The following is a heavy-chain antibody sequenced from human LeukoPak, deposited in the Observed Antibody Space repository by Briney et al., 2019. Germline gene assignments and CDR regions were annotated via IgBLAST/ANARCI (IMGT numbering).Heavy chain of an antibody. V-gene: IGHV3-7*01. J-gene: IGHJ4*02. CDR2: INPDGNKK. CDR1: EFMFSKYA. D-gene: IGHD5-18*01. Sequence: GGSLRLSCAASEFMFSKYAMSWVRQAPGKGLEWVASINPDGNKKYSADSVKGRFTISRDNAENSLYLQMNSLRVEDTAFYYCARDLAYSRLDYWGQGMLVTVSS. CDR3: ARDLAYSRLDY.